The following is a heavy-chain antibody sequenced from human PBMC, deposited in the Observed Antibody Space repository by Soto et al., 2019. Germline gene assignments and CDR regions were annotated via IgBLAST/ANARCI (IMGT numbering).Heavy chain of an antibody. CDR3: ARDPSSSWSNYYYYALDF. J-gene: IGHJ6*02. Sequence: GGSLRLSCVGSGFSFDTYALNWVRQAPGKGLEWVSAVTGSGGGTYYADSVKGRFTISRDNSKNTLYLQMNSLRADDTAVYYCARDPSSSWSNYYYYALDFWGQGTSVTVSS. V-gene: IGHV3-23*01. CDR2: VTGSGGGT. CDR1: GFSFDTYA. D-gene: IGHD6-13*01.